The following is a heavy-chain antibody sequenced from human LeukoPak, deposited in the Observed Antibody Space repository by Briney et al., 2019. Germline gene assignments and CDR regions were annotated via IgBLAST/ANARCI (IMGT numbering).Heavy chain of an antibody. D-gene: IGHD3-10*01. V-gene: IGHV1-18*01. CDR3: ARDLPGTAYYGSGD. Sequence: GASVKVSCKASGGTFSSYAISWVRQAPGQGLEWMGWISAYNGNTNYAQKLQGRVTMTTDTSTSTAYMELRSLRSDDTAVYYCARDLPGTAYYGSGDWGQGTLVTVSS. CDR1: GGTFSSYA. CDR2: ISAYNGNT. J-gene: IGHJ4*02.